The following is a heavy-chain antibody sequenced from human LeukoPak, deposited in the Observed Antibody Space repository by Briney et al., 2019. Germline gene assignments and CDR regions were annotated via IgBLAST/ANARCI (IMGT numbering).Heavy chain of an antibody. CDR3: ARDPRTVRI. J-gene: IGHJ4*02. CDR1: GFIFSNSW. V-gene: IGHV3-7*01. D-gene: IGHD1-1*01. CDR2: IKPDGSEK. Sequence: TGGSLRLSCAASGFIFSNSWMSWVRQTPGKGLEWGSNIKPDGSEKYYVDSVKGRFTISRDNDKSSLYLQMNILRVEDTAVYYCARDPRTVRIWGQGTLVTVSS.